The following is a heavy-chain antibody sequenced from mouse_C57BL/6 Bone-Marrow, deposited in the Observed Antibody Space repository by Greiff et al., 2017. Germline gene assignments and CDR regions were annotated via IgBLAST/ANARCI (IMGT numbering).Heavy chain of an antibody. CDR1: GYAFSSSW. V-gene: IGHV1-82*01. CDR3: ARGGYY. Sequence: VKLQESGPALVKPGASVKISCKASGYAFSSSWMNWVKQRPGKGLEWIGRIYPGDGDTNYNGKFKGKATLTAAKSSSTAYMQLSSLTSEDSAVYFCARGGYYWGQGTTLTVSS. CDR2: IYPGDGDT. J-gene: IGHJ2*01.